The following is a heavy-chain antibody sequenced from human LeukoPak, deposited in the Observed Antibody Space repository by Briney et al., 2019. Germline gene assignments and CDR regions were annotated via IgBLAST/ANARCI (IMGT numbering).Heavy chain of an antibody. D-gene: IGHD1-26*01. J-gene: IGHJ4*02. CDR1: GYTFRSYS. CDR3: ARDSGWELQQFYFDH. V-gene: IGHV1-18*04. Sequence: ASVKLSCKASGYTFRSYSISWVRQAPGQGLELMGWISPSNGNTNYAQKLQDRVTMTTDTSTRTVYMELRSLRSDDTAVYYCARDSGWELQQFYFDHWGQGTLVTVSS. CDR2: ISPSNGNT.